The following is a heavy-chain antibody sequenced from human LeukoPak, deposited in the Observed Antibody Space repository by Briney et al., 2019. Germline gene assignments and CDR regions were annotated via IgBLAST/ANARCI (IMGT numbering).Heavy chain of an antibody. CDR1: GFTFSRSW. CDR2: INQDGSVK. V-gene: IGHV3-7*01. J-gene: IGHJ4*02. CDR3: AKLLGDVTTFDY. Sequence: PGESLRLSCAGSGFTFSRSWMTWVRQAPGKGLEGVASINQDGSVKHNMDSVKGRFTFSRDNAENSLHLQMHSLRAEDTAVYYCAKLLGDVTTFDYWGQGTLVTVSS. D-gene: IGHD3-16*01.